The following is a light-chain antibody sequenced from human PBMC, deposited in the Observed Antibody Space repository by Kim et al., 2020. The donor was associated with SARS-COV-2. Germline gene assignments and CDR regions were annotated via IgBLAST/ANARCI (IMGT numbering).Light chain of an antibody. CDR2: GAS. J-gene: IGKJ2*03. V-gene: IGKV3-20*01. Sequence: SPGERATLPCRASQSVSSSYLAWYQQKPGQAPRLLIYGASSRATGIPDRFSGSGSGTDFTLTISRLEPEDFAVYYCQQYGSSVYSFGQGTKLEI. CDR3: QQYGSSVYS. CDR1: QSVSSSY.